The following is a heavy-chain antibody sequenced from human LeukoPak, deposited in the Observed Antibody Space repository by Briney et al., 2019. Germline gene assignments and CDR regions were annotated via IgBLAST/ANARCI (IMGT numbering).Heavy chain of an antibody. V-gene: IGHV4-31*11. D-gene: IGHD2/OR15-2a*01. CDR2: ISYSGIA. CDR1: GGSFSSGGYY. Sequence: PSQTLSLTCAVSGGSFSSGGYYWSWIRHHPGKGLEWLACISYSGIAYYNPSLKSRLTISVDTSKNLFSLELSSVTAADTALYYCARVLYDYYFDYWGQGTLVTVSS. CDR3: ARVLYDYYFDY. J-gene: IGHJ4*02.